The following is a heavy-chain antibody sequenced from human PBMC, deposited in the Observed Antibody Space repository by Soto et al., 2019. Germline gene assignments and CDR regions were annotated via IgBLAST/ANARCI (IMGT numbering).Heavy chain of an antibody. D-gene: IGHD3-3*01. CDR3: AKDRGITIFGGVGASDI. J-gene: IGHJ3*02. Sequence: GGSLRLSCAASGFTFSIYGMHWVRQAPGKGLEWVAAIWYDGTNKYYGDSVKGRFTISRDNSKNTLYLQMNSLRAEDTAVYYGAKDRGITIFGGVGASDIWGQGTMVTVSS. CDR1: GFTFSIYG. CDR2: IWYDGTNK. V-gene: IGHV3-33*06.